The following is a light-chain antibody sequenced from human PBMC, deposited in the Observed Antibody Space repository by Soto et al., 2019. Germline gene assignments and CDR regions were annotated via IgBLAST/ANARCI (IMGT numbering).Light chain of an antibody. CDR3: QQVNSYPFT. V-gene: IGKV1-9*01. J-gene: IGKJ3*01. CDR2: AAS. Sequence: IQLTQSPSSLSASVGDRVTITCRASQDISRYLAWFQQKPGKDPKLLISAASTLQTGVPSRFSGSGSGTDFTLTISSLQPEDFATYYCQQVNSYPFTFGPGTKVDIK. CDR1: QDISRY.